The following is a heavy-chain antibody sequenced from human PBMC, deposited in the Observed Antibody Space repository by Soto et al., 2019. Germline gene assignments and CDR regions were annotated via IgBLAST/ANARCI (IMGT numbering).Heavy chain of an antibody. Sequence: GGSLRLSCAASGFTFSSYAMSWVRQAPGKGLEWVSAISGSGGSTYYADSVKGRFTISRDNSKNTLYLQMNSLRAEDTAVYYCAKDSYYDSSGYYDYWGQGTLVTVSS. V-gene: IGHV3-23*01. J-gene: IGHJ4*02. D-gene: IGHD3-22*01. CDR3: AKDSYYDSSGYYDY. CDR2: ISGSGGST. CDR1: GFTFSSYA.